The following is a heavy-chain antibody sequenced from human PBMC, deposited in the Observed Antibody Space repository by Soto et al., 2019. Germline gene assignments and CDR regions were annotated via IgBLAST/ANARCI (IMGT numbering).Heavy chain of an antibody. J-gene: IGHJ5*02. D-gene: IGHD2-2*01. V-gene: IGHV4-39*01. CDR1: GGSISSSSYY. Sequence: PSETLSLTCTVSGGSISSSSYYWGWIRQPPGKGLEWIGSIYSGSTYYNPSLKSRVTISVDTSKNQFSLKLSSVTAADTAVYYCARQPYCSSTSCYPFSNWFGPWGQGTLVTVSS. CDR2: IYSGST. CDR3: ARQPYCSSTSCYPFSNWFGP.